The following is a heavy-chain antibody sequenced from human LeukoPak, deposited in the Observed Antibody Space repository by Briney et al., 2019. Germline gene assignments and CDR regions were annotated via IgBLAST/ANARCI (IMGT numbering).Heavy chain of an antibody. CDR1: GGSFSGYY. V-gene: IGHV4-34*01. CDR2: INDSGST. J-gene: IGHJ4*02. D-gene: IGHD3-22*01. Sequence: PSETLSLTCAVYGGSFSGYYWSWIRQPPGKGLEWIGEINDSGSTNCNPSLKSRLTISIDTSKSQFSLKLSSVTAADTALYYCARVIDFGSGGYYLAYWGQGTRVTVSS. CDR3: ARVIDFGSGGYYLAY.